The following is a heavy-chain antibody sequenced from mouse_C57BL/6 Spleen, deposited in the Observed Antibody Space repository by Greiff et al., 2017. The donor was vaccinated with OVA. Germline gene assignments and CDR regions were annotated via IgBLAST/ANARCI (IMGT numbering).Heavy chain of an antibody. V-gene: IGHV1-39*01. CDR1: GYSFTDYN. J-gene: IGHJ2*01. CDR2: INPNYGTT. Sequence: EVKLMESGPELVKPGASVKISCKASGYSFTDYNMNWVKQSNGKSLEWIGVINPNYGTTSYNQKFKGKATLTVDQSSSTAYMQLNSLTSEDSAVYYCGSTMVTTGYFDYWGQGTTLTVSS. D-gene: IGHD2-2*01. CDR3: GSTMVTTGYFDY.